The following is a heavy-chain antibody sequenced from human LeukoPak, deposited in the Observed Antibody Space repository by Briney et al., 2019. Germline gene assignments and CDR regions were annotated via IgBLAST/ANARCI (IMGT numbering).Heavy chain of an antibody. J-gene: IGHJ4*02. CDR1: GFTFSNYD. V-gene: IGHV3-30*03. D-gene: IGHD1-26*01. CDR3: ARDYSGSYTTDY. Sequence: GGSLRLSCAASGFTFSNYDMHWVRQAPGKGLEWVAFISYDGTNKYYADSVKGRFTFSRDNSKYTLYLQMNSLRAEDTAVYYCARDYSGSYTTDYWGQGTLVTVSS. CDR2: ISYDGTNK.